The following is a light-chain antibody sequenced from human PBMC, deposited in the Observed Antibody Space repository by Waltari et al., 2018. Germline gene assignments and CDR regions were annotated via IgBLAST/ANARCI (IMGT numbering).Light chain of an antibody. CDR3: QAWDSSTVV. CDR2: QDT. V-gene: IGLV3-1*01. CDR1: KLGDKY. Sequence: SYELTQPPSMSVSPGQTASITCSGDKLGDKYACWYQQKPGQSPVLVIYQDTKRPSGFPGRFSGSNSGNTATLTISGTQALDEADYYCQAWDSSTVVFGGGTKLTVL. J-gene: IGLJ2*01.